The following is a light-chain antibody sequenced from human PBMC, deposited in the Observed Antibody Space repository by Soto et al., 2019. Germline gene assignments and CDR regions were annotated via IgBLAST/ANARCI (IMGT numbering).Light chain of an antibody. J-gene: IGKJ2*01. CDR3: QQYSTSGYN. CDR2: SAS. Sequence: EIVLTQSPDTLSLSPGERATLSCRASQSVSNNWLAWYQQRPGQAPRLLIYSASSRAGGVPDKFSGSGSGTDFTLTINRLEPEDFAVYYCQQYSTSGYNFAQGTKVEI. CDR1: QSVSNNW. V-gene: IGKV3-20*01.